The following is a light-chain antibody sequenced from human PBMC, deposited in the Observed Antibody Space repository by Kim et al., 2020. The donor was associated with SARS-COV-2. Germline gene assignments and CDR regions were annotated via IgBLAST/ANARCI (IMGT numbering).Light chain of an antibody. CDR1: QSISSW. CDR3: QQYKSYPRT. V-gene: IGKV1-5*01. CDR2: DAS. J-gene: IGKJ2*01. Sequence: SASVGDRVTITCRASQSISSWLAWYQQKPGKAPKLLIYDASSLESGVPSRFSGSGSGTEFTLTISSLQPDDFATYYCQQYKSYPRTFGQGTKLEI.